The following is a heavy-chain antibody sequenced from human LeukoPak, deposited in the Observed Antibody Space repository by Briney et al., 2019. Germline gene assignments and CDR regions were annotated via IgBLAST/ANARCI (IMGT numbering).Heavy chain of an antibody. CDR1: GFTFSNVA. Sequence: PGGSLRLSCAASGFTFSNVAMHWVRQAPGKGLEWVTLILSDGSNEQYADSVRGRFTISRDNSKNTLYLQMNSLRTEDTAVYYCARAPPSMDVWGQGITVTVSS. CDR3: ARAPPSMDV. V-gene: IGHV3-30-3*01. J-gene: IGHJ6*02. CDR2: ILSDGSNE.